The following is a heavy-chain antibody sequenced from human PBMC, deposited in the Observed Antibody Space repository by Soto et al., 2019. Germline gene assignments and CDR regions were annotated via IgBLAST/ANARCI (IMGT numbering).Heavy chain of an antibody. CDR3: ARQTGLGVTNY. CDR1: GFTFNNFW. CDR2: INTDGSVT. J-gene: IGHJ4*02. D-gene: IGHD1-26*01. V-gene: IGHV3-74*01. Sequence: GGSLRLSCAGSGFTFNNFWMHWVRQAPGKGLVWVARINTDGSVTSHADSVKGRFTIPRDNAKSTLYLQMNSLRAEDSARYYCARQTGLGVTNYWGRGTLVTVSS.